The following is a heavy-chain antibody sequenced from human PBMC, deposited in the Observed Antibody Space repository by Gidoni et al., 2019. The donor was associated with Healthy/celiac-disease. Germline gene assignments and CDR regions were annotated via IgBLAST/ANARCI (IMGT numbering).Heavy chain of an antibody. CDR3: AREIEGTKGSTVTKHRALYYFDY. J-gene: IGHJ4*02. CDR1: GYTFTGYY. CDR2: INPNSGGT. D-gene: IGHD4-17*01. V-gene: IGHV1-2*04. Sequence: QVQLVQSGAEVKKPGASVKVSCKASGYTFTGYYMHWVRQAPGQGLEWMGWINPNSGGTNYAQKFQGWVTMTRDTSISTAYMELSRLRSDDTAVYYCAREIEGTKGSTVTKHRALYYFDYWGQGTLVTVSS.